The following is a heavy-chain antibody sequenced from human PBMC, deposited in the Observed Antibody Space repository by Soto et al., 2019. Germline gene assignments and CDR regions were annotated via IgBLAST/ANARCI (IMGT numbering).Heavy chain of an antibody. CDR3: ARLAGDIVVVVAARPPNGVYWFDP. J-gene: IGHJ5*02. Sequence: SETLSLTCAVYGGSFSGYYWSWIRQPPGKGLEWIGEINHSGSTNYNPSLKSRVTISVDTSKNQFSLKLSSVTAADTAVYYCARLAGDIVVVVAARPPNGVYWFDPWGQGTLVTAPQ. CDR1: GGSFSGYY. D-gene: IGHD2-15*01. V-gene: IGHV4-34*01. CDR2: INHSGST.